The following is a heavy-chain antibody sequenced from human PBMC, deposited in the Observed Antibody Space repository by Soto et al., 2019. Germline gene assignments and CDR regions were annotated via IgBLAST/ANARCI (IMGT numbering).Heavy chain of an antibody. Sequence: ASVKVSCKVSGYTLTELSMHWVRQAPGKGLEWMGGFDPEDGETIYAQKFQGRVTMTEDTSTDTAYMGLSSLRSEDTAVYYCATVFSGSGSYHWFDPWGQGTLVTVSS. CDR1: GYTLTELS. V-gene: IGHV1-24*01. CDR3: ATVFSGSGSYHWFDP. J-gene: IGHJ5*02. CDR2: FDPEDGET. D-gene: IGHD3-10*01.